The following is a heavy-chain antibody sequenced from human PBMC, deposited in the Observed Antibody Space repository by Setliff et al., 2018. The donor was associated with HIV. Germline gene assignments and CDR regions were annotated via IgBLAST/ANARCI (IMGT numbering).Heavy chain of an antibody. J-gene: IGHJ4*02. D-gene: IGHD1-1*01. CDR3: TREGRGDPAMATTRIDY. V-gene: IGHV4-39*02. CDR1: GDSISSGGYY. CDR2: IYYTGFA. Sequence: SETLSLTCTVSGDSISSGGYYWSWIRQLPGKGLEWIGNIYYTGFAYYNPSLKSRVTISLDTSKTHFFLNLTSVTDADTAVYFCTREGRGDPAMATTRIDYWGQGKLVTVSS.